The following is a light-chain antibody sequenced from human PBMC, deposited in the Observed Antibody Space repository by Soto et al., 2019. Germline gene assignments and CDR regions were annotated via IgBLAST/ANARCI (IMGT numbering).Light chain of an antibody. J-gene: IGLJ2*01. Sequence: QSVLTHPPSASGTPGQRVTISCSGSRSNIESNFVYWYQQFPGTAPRLLIYRNNQRPSGVPDRFSGSKSGTSASLAISALRSEDEADYYCTVWDDSLRGRLFGGGTKVTVL. CDR3: TVWDDSLRGRL. V-gene: IGLV1-47*01. CDR2: RNN. CDR1: RSNIESNF.